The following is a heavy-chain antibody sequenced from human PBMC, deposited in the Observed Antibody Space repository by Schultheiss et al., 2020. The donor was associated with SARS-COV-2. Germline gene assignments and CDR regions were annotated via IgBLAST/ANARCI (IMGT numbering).Heavy chain of an antibody. CDR3: ARGGPRAFDI. V-gene: IGHV4-39*07. J-gene: IGHJ3*02. Sequence: SETLSLTCTVSGGSISSSSYYWGWIRQPPGKGLEWIGEINHSGSTNYNPSLKSRVTISVDTSKNQFSLKLSSVTAADTAVYYCARGGPRAFDIWGQGTMVTVSS. CDR2: INHSGST. CDR1: GGSISSSSYY.